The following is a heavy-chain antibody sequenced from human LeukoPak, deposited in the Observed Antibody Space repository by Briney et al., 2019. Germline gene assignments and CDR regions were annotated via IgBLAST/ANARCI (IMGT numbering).Heavy chain of an antibody. CDR3: ARRAVGNSYYHSMDV. V-gene: IGHV1-8*03. CDR2: MNPNSGNT. J-gene: IGHJ6*03. CDR1: GYTFISYD. Sequence: GASVKVSCKASGYTFISYDINWVRQVTGQGLEWMGWMNPNSGNTGYAQKFQGRVTITRNTSISTASMELSSLRSEDTAVYYCARRAVGNSYYHSMDVWGKGTTVTVSS. D-gene: IGHD6-19*01.